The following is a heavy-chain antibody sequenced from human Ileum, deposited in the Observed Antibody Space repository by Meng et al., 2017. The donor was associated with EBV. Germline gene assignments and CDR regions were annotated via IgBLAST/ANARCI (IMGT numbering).Heavy chain of an antibody. CDR2: TSHSGST. J-gene: IGHJ4*02. D-gene: IGHD3-22*01. CDR3: ASSDYYRSDY. CDR1: RASISRSDW. Sequence: PQGPGPGLVRPSETLSLTCAASRASISRSDWWSWVRQPPGKGLEWIGETSHSGSTNYSPSLKSRVTISLDKSKNQLSLKLNSVTAADTAVYYCASSDYYRSDYWGQGTLVTVSS. V-gene: IGHV4-4*02.